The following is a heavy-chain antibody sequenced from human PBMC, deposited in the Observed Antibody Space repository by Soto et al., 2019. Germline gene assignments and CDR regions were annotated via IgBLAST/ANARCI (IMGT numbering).Heavy chain of an antibody. CDR3: ARDVIAATPLFYYYGMDV. CDR1: GGSISSYY. CDR2: IYYSGST. Sequence: SETLSLTCTVSGGSISSYYWSWIRQPPGKGLEWIGYIYYSGSTYYNPSLKSRVTISVDTSKNQFSLKLSSVTAADTAVYYCARDVIAATPLFYYYGMDVWGQGTTVTVSS. J-gene: IGHJ6*02. D-gene: IGHD2-15*01. V-gene: IGHV4-59*12.